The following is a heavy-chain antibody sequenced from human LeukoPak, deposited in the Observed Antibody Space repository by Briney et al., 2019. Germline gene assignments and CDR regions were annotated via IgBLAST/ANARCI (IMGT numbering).Heavy chain of an antibody. CDR1: GGSISGYY. J-gene: IGHJ5*02. D-gene: IGHD4-17*01. CDR2: IYYTGDT. CDR3: VRSKSGTYGWFDP. Sequence: YPSETLSLTCTVSGGSISGYYWSWIRQPPGKGLEWIGFIYYTGDTKYNPSLKSRLTISVDTSKNQFSLKVSSVTAADTAVYYCVRSKSGTYGWFDPWGQGTLVTVSS. V-gene: IGHV4-59*01.